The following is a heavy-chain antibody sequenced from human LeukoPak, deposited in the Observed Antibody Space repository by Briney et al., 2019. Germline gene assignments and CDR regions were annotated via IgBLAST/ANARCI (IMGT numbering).Heavy chain of an antibody. D-gene: IGHD1-26*01. V-gene: IGHV1-69*13. CDR2: IIPIFGTA. Sequence: SVTVSCKASGGTFSSYAISWVRQPPGQGLEWMGGIIPIFGTANYAQTFQGRVTITADESTSTAYMELSSLRSEDTAVYYCARERIVGTIGAFDIWGQGTMVTVSS. CDR1: GGTFSSYA. J-gene: IGHJ3*02. CDR3: ARERIVGTIGAFDI.